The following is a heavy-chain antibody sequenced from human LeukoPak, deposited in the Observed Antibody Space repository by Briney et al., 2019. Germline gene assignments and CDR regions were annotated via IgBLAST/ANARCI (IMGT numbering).Heavy chain of an antibody. CDR2: IRYNGGS. Sequence: PSETLSLTCTVSAGSITNYFWTWVRQSPGKGLEWIGYIRYNGGSDSNPSLKSRVTISLDTWNSQFSLRLTSVTAEDTAVYYCAGGELAGTGYWGQGTLVTVSS. V-gene: IGHV4-59*03. D-gene: IGHD6-19*01. CDR1: AGSITNYF. CDR3: AGGELAGTGY. J-gene: IGHJ4*02.